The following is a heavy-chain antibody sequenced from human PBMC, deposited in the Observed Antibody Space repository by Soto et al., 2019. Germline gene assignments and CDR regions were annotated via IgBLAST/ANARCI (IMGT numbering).Heavy chain of an antibody. J-gene: IGHJ6*02. CDR2: INHSGST. CDR3: ATLRIAARPYYYYGMDV. Sequence: SETLSLTCAVYRGSFSGYYWSWICQPPGKGLEGIGEINHSGSTNYNPSLKSRVTISVDTSKNQFYLKMSSVTAADTAVYYCATLRIAARPYYYYGMDVWGQGTTVT. CDR1: RGSFSGYY. V-gene: IGHV4-34*01. D-gene: IGHD6-6*01.